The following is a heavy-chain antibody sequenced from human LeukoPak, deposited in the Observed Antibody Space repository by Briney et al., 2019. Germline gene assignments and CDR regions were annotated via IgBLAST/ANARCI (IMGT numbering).Heavy chain of an antibody. CDR3: ARVGGLVINY. J-gene: IGHJ4*02. D-gene: IGHD3/OR15-3a*01. Sequence: GGSLRLSCAASGFTFSSYSMNWVRQAPGKGLEWVSSISSSSSYIYYADSVKGRFAISRDNAKNSLYLQMNSLRAEDTAVYYCARVGGLVINYWGQGTLVTVSS. CDR1: GFTFSSYS. V-gene: IGHV3-21*01. CDR2: ISSSSSYI.